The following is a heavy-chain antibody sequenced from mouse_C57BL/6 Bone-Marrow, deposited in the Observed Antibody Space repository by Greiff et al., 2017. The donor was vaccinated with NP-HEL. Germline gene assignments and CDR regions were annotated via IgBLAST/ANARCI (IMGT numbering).Heavy chain of an antibody. CDR3: AIHYYGSSPDY. CDR2: ISSGGSYT. J-gene: IGHJ2*01. Sequence: EVKLMESGGDLVKPGGSLTLSCAASGFTFSSYGMSWVRQTPDQRLEWVATISSGGSYTSYPDSVKGRFTISKDNAKNTLYLQMSSLKSEDTAMYYCAIHYYGSSPDYWGQGTTLTVSS. CDR1: GFTFSSYG. D-gene: IGHD1-1*01. V-gene: IGHV5-6*01.